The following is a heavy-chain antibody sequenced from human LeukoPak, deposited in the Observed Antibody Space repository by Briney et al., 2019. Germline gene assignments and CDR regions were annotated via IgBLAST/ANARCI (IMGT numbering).Heavy chain of an antibody. CDR3: ARSYYDSSGYLGGGFDY. CDR1: GFTFSSYA. CDR2: ISYDGSNK. D-gene: IGHD3-22*01. Sequence: GGSLRLSCAASGFTFSSYAMHWVRQAPGKGLEWVAVISYDGSNKYYVDSVKGRFTISRDNSKNTLYLQMNSLRAEDTAVYYCARSYYDSSGYLGGGFDYWGQGTLVTVSS. V-gene: IGHV3-30-3*01. J-gene: IGHJ4*02.